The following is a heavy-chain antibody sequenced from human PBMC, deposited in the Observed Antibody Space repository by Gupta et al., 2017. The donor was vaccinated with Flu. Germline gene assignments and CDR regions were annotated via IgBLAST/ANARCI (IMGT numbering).Heavy chain of an antibody. CDR2: ISSSGSTI. D-gene: IGHD3-22*01. CDR3: AREGTYYYDSSGYYGFDY. V-gene: IGHV3-48*03. Sequence: NWVRQAPGKGLEWVSYISSSGSTIYYADSVKGRFTISRDNAKNSLYLQMNSLRAEDTAVYYCAREGTYYYDSSGYYGFDYWGQGTLVTVSS. J-gene: IGHJ4*02.